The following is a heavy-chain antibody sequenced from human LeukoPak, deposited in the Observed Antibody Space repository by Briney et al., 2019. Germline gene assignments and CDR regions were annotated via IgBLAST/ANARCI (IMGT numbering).Heavy chain of an antibody. Sequence: SETLSLTCTVSGGSISSYYWSWIRQPPGKGLEWIGYIYYSGSTNYNPSLKSRVTISVDTSKNQFSLKLSSVTAADTAVYYCARMRGKTIVLMVYADYWGQGTLVTVSS. V-gene: IGHV4-59*01. CDR3: ARMRGKTIVLMVYADY. D-gene: IGHD2-8*01. CDR2: IYYSGST. CDR1: GGSISSYY. J-gene: IGHJ4*02.